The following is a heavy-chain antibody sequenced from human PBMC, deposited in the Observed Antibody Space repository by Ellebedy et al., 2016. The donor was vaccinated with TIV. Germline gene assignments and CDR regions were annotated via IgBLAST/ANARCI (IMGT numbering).Heavy chain of an antibody. V-gene: IGHV1-46*01. Sequence: ASVKVSCKASGYTFTKYYMHWVRQAPGQGLEWMGMINPSGGSTSYAQKFQGRVTMTRDTSTSTVYMELSSLRSEDTAVYYCTCLQLGIANYFDYWGQGALVTVSS. CDR3: TCLQLGIANYFDY. J-gene: IGHJ4*02. CDR2: INPSGGST. CDR1: GYTFTKYY. D-gene: IGHD6-13*01.